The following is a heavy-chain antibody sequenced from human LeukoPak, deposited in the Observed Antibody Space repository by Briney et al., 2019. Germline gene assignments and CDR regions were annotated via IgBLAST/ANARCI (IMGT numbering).Heavy chain of an antibody. V-gene: IGHV3-30*19. J-gene: IGHJ4*02. CDR3: ARDSRLLWFGELSPPDY. CDR1: GFSFTSYG. D-gene: IGHD3-10*01. CDR2: ISYDGSNK. Sequence: GGSLRLSCAASGFSFTSYGMHWVRQAPGKGLEWVAVISYDGSNKYYADSVKGRFTIPRDNSKNTLYLQMNSLRAEDTAVYYCARDSRLLWFGELSPPDYWGQGTLVTVSS.